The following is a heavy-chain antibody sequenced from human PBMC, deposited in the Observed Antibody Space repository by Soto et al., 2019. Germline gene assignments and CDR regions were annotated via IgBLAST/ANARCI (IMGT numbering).Heavy chain of an antibody. V-gene: IGHV3-72*01. Sequence: EVQLVESGGDLVQPGGSLRLSCAASGFTFSDHYMDWVRQAPGKGLEWVGRSRNKANSYTTEYAASVKGRFTISRDDSKNSLYLQMNSLKTEDTAVYYCARDSDGSGSYNYYMDVWGKGTTVTVSS. CDR1: GFTFSDHY. CDR3: ARDSDGSGSYNYYMDV. D-gene: IGHD3-10*01. CDR2: SRNKANSYTT. J-gene: IGHJ6*03.